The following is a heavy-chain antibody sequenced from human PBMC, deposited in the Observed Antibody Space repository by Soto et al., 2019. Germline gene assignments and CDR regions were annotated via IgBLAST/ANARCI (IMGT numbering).Heavy chain of an antibody. CDR2: ISSSSSYI. CDR1: GFTVSSNY. J-gene: IGHJ3*02. V-gene: IGHV3-21*01. Sequence: EVQLVESGGGLIQPGGSLRLSCAASGFTVSSNYMSWVRQAPGKGLEWVSSISSSSSYIYYADSVKGRFTISRDNAKNSLYLQMNSLRAEDTAVYYCARDLKNDAFDIWGQGTMVTVSS. CDR3: ARDLKNDAFDI.